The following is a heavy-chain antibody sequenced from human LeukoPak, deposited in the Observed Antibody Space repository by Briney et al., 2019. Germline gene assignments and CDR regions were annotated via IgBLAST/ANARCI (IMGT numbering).Heavy chain of an antibody. CDR2: IRYDGSNK. J-gene: IGHJ4*02. D-gene: IGHD1-7*01. CDR3: ATGNYNRPFDY. Sequence: GGSLRLSCAASGFTFSSYGMHWVRQAPGKGLEWVAFIRYDGSNKYYADSVKGRFTVSRDNSKNTLYLQLNGLRAEDTAVYYCATGNYNRPFDYWGQGTLVTVSS. V-gene: IGHV3-30*02. CDR1: GFTFSSYG.